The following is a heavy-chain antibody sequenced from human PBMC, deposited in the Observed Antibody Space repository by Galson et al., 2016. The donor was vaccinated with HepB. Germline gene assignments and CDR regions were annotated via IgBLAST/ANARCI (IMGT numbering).Heavy chain of an antibody. V-gene: IGHV4-30-2*01. Sequence: TLSLTCAVSGGSISSGDYPWSWIRQPPGKGLEWIGYIYQSGNTYYHPSLKRRVTISVDRSKNQFSLKLYSVTAADTAVYYCARGKHRSGGSCDLDVWGRGTLVTVSS. CDR1: GGSISSGDYP. CDR2: IYQSGNT. J-gene: IGHJ2*01. CDR3: ARGKHRSGGSCDLDV. D-gene: IGHD2-15*01.